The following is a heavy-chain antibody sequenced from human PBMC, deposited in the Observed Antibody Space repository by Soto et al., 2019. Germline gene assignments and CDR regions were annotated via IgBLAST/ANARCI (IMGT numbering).Heavy chain of an antibody. J-gene: IGHJ6*02. Sequence: QVQLQESGPGLVKPSQTLSLTCTVSGGSISSGGYYWSWIRQHPGKGLEWIGYIYYSGSTYYNPSLKSRVNISVDTSKNQFSLKLSSVTAADTAVYYCARDRYYDFWGGHYAGYYYGMDVWGQGTTVTVSS. CDR2: IYYSGST. CDR1: GGSISSGGYY. D-gene: IGHD3-3*01. V-gene: IGHV4-31*03. CDR3: ARDRYYDFWGGHYAGYYYGMDV.